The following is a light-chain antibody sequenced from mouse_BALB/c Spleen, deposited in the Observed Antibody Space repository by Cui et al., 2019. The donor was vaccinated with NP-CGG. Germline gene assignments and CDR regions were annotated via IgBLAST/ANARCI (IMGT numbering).Light chain of an antibody. CDR3: QQWSSNPPT. CDR1: SSVSY. J-gene: IGKJ4*01. V-gene: IGKV4-71*01. Sequence: QIVLTQSPAIMSTSPGEKATMTCSASSSVSYMHWYQQKPGSSPRLWIYLTFNLASGVPARFSGSGSGTSYSLSISSMEAEDAATYYCQQWSSNPPTFGSGTKLEIK. CDR2: LTF.